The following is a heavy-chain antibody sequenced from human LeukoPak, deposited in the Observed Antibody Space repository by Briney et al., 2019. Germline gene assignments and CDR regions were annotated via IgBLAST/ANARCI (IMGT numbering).Heavy chain of an antibody. CDR1: GYTFTGYY. V-gene: IGHV1-2*02. CDR3: AREVVNSQREFDY. J-gene: IGHJ4*02. D-gene: IGHD3-16*02. Sequence: ASVKVSCKASGYTFTGYYMHWVRQAPGQGLEWMGWINPSSGDTNYAQKFQGRVTMTRDTSISTAYMELSRLISDDTAVYYCAREVVNSQREFDYWGQGTLVTVSS. CDR2: INPSSGDT.